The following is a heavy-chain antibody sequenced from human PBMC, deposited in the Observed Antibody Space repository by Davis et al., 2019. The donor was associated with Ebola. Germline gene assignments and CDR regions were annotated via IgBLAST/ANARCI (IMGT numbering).Heavy chain of an antibody. V-gene: IGHV1-58*01. CDR1: GFTFTSSA. J-gene: IGHJ4*02. CDR2: IVVGSGNT. CDR3: AKQRGVGAIDYDY. D-gene: IGHD1-26*01. Sequence: SVKVSCKASGFTFTSSAVQWVRQARGQRLEWIGWIVVGSGNTNYAQKFQERVTITRDMSTSTAYMELSSLRADDTAVYYCAKQRGVGAIDYDYWGRGTVVTVSS.